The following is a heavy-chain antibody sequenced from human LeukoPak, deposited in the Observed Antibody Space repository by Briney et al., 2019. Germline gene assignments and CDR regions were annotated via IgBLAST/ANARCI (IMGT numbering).Heavy chain of an antibody. Sequence: ASVKVSCKASGYTFTSYGISWVRQAPGQGLEGMGWISAYNGNTNYAQKLQGRVTMTTDTSTSTAYMELRSLRSGDTALYYCAGTSVYGNYYFDYWGQGTLVTVSS. CDR3: AGTSVYGNYYFDY. D-gene: IGHD5/OR15-5a*01. CDR1: GYTFTSYG. J-gene: IGHJ4*02. CDR2: ISAYNGNT. V-gene: IGHV1-18*01.